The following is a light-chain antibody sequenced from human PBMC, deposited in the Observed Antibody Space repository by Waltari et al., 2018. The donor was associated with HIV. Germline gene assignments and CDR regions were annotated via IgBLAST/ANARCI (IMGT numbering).Light chain of an antibody. CDR3: SSYTSSSTYV. V-gene: IGLV2-14*03. Sequence: QSALTQPASVSGSPGQTITISCTGTSSDVGGYKYVSWYQQHPGKAPILLIYDVSNRPSGVSNRFPGPKSGNTASLTISGLQAEDEADYYCSSYTSSSTYVFGTGTKVTVL. CDR2: DVS. CDR1: SSDVGGYKY. J-gene: IGLJ1*01.